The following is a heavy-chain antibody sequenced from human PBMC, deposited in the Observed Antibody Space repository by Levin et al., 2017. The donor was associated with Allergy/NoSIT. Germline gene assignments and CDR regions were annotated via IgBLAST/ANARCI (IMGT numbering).Heavy chain of an antibody. CDR2: ISAYNGNT. CDR1: GYTFTSYG. V-gene: IGHV1-18*01. CDR3: ARERSPGGGFYGDGDAFDI. Sequence: AASVKVSCKASGYTFTSYGISWVRQAPGQGLEWMGWISAYNGNTNYAQKLQGRVTMTTDTSTSTAYMELRSLRSDDTAVYYCARERSPGGGFYGDGDAFDIWGQGTMVTVSS. D-gene: IGHD4-17*01. J-gene: IGHJ3*02.